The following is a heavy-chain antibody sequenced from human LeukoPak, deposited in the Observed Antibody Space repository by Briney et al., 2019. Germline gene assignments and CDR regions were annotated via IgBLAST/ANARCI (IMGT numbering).Heavy chain of an antibody. D-gene: IGHD1-26*01. CDR3: ARAQSGSYDY. Sequence: GGCLRLSCAASGFIFSSYWMHWVRQAPGKGLVWVSHVKSDGSTTNYADSVKGRFTISRDNAKNTLYLQMNSLRAEDTAVYYCARAQSGSYDYWGQGTLVTVSS. CDR2: VKSDGSTT. V-gene: IGHV3-74*01. CDR1: GFIFSSYW. J-gene: IGHJ4*02.